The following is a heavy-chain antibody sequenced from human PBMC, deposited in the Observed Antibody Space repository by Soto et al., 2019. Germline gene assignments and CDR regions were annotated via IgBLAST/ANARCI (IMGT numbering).Heavy chain of an antibody. CDR1: GFIVSSVY. V-gene: IGHV3-66*01. CDR2: IYSGGNT. CDR3: ARTFDY. J-gene: IGHJ4*02. Sequence: EVQLVESGGGLVQPGGSLRLSCAASGFIVSSVYMIWVRQAPGKGLEWVSVIYSGGNTYYADSVQGRCTISRDNSKNTLYLHMNSLRAEDTAVYYCARTFDYWGQGTLVTVSS.